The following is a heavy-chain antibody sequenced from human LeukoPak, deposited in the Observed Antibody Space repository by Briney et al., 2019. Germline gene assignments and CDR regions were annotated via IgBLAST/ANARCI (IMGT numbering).Heavy chain of an antibody. J-gene: IGHJ6*03. D-gene: IGHD1-26*01. CDR3: ARDVGGGATNYMDV. CDR1: GYTFTGYY. Sequence: ASVKVSCKASGYTFTGYYMHWVRQAPGQRLEWMGWINAGNGSTKYSQEFQGRVTITRDTSASTAYMELSSLRSEDMAVYYCARDVGGGATNYMDVWGKGTTVTVSS. CDR2: INAGNGST. V-gene: IGHV1-3*03.